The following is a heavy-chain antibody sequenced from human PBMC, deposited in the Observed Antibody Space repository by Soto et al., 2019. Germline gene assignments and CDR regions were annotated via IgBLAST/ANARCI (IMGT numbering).Heavy chain of an antibody. V-gene: IGHV3-66*01. CDR3: ARDEFGGAYDFWH. J-gene: IGHJ4*02. CDR1: EFAVINYF. D-gene: IGHD3-3*01. CDR2: ISNGGDT. Sequence: EVQLVESGGGLVQPGGSVRLSCAASEFAVINYFMAWVRQAPGKGLEWVSVISNGGDTYYADSVKGRFTISRDNSKNTLYLQMTTLRVDDTAVYYCARDEFGGAYDFWHGGQGTLVIVSS.